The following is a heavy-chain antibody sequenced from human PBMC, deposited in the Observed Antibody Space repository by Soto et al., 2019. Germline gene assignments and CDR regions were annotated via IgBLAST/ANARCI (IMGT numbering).Heavy chain of an antibody. CDR1: GFTFRTSI. CDR3: ARDLPIEPTVYYFDY. Sequence: GGSLRLSCAASGFTFRTSIMSWVRQAPGKGLEWVSSIDSSSSYIYYADSLEGRFIISRDNADNSLYLQMHSLRAEDTAVYYCARDLPIEPTVYYFDYWGQGSLVTVSS. CDR2: IDSSSSYI. D-gene: IGHD1-26*01. J-gene: IGHJ4*02. V-gene: IGHV3-21*01.